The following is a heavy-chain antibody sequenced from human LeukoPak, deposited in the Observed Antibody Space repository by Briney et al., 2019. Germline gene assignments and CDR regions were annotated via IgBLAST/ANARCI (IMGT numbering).Heavy chain of an antibody. Sequence: GASVKVSCKASGYTFTSYYMHWVRQAPGQGLEWMGRINPNSGGTNYAQKFQGRVTMTRDTSISTAYMELSRLRSDDTAVYYCARDLGNWNYGLDYWGQGTLVTVSS. V-gene: IGHV1-2*06. CDR3: ARDLGNWNYGLDY. J-gene: IGHJ4*02. D-gene: IGHD1-7*01. CDR1: GYTFTSYY. CDR2: INPNSGGT.